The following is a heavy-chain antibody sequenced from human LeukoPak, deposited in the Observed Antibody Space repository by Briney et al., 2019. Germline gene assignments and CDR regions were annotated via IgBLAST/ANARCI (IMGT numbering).Heavy chain of an antibody. D-gene: IGHD2-2*01. Sequence: GGSLRLSCAASGFTFSSYAMHWVRQAPGKGREGVAVISYDGSNKYYADSVKGRFTIPRDNYKNTLYLQMNSLRAEDTAVYYCARSSSSPNYYYYGMDVWGQGTTVTVSS. V-gene: IGHV3-30*04. CDR1: GFTFSSYA. CDR3: ARSSSSPNYYYYGMDV. J-gene: IGHJ6*02. CDR2: ISYDGSNK.